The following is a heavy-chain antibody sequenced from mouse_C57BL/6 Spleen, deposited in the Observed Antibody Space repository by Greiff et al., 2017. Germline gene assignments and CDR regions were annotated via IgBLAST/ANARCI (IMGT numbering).Heavy chain of an antibody. D-gene: IGHD1-1*01. CDR1: GFTFSSYG. Sequence: EVHLVESGGDLVKPGGSLKLSCAASGFTFSSYGMSWVRQTPDKRLEWGATISSGGSYTYYPDSVKGRFTISRDNSKNTLYLQMSRLKSEDTAMYYCARQEYYGSSYGGFDYWGQVTTLAVSS. CDR2: ISSGGSYT. J-gene: IGHJ2*01. V-gene: IGHV5-6*01. CDR3: ARQEYYGSSYGGFDY.